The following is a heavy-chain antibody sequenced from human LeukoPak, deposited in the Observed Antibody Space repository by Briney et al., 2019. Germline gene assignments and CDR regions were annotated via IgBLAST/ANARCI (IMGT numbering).Heavy chain of an antibody. CDR2: INTNTGNP. J-gene: IGHJ5*02. CDR3: ARGFDWLTTGWFDP. V-gene: IGHV7-4-1*02. D-gene: IGHD3-9*01. CDR1: GYTFTSYG. Sequence: ASVKVSCKASGYTFTSYGISWVRQAPGQGLEWMGWINTNTGNPTYAQGFTGRFVFSLDTSVSTAYLQISSLKAEDTAVYYCARGFDWLTTGWFDPWGQGTLVTVSS.